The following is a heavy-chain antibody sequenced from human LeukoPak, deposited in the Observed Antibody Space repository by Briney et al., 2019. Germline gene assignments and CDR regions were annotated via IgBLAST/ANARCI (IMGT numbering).Heavy chain of an antibody. CDR3: ARVSPPRYCSGGSCYLDY. CDR2: ISISGTTI. V-gene: IGHV3-11*04. Sequence: PGGSLRLSCAASGFTFSDYYMNWIRQAPGKGLEWVSYISISGTTIYYADSVKGRFTISRDNAKNSLYLQMNSLRAEDTAVYYCARVSPPRYCSGGSCYLDYWGQGTLVTVSS. J-gene: IGHJ4*02. CDR1: GFTFSDYY. D-gene: IGHD2-15*01.